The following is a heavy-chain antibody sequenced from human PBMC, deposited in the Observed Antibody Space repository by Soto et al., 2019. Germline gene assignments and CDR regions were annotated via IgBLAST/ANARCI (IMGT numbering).Heavy chain of an antibody. Sequence: SETLSLTCTVSGGSITTDYWSWIRQPPGKGLEWIGYIYYRGSTNYNPSLKSRVTISVDKSKNQFSLKLSSVTAADTAVYYCARRDYYDSTGYMNYWGQGTLVTVSS. CDR2: IYYRGST. CDR1: GGSITTDY. J-gene: IGHJ4*02. V-gene: IGHV4-59*12. D-gene: IGHD3-22*01. CDR3: ARRDYYDSTGYMNY.